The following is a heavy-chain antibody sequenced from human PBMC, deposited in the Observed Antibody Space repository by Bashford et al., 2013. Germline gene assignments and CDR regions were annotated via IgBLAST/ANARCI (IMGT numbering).Heavy chain of an antibody. CDR2: AGPNSGDT. Sequence: ASVKVSCKASGYTFTSYAMHWVRQAPGQGLEWMGWAGPNSGDTKYAQKFQDRVTMTRDTSITTAYMELSSLASDDTAVYYCFRGRTHRSTVDPRLLHDHWGQGSLVTVSS. V-gene: IGHV1-2*02. D-gene: IGHD1-26*01. CDR3: FRGRTHRSTVDPRLLHDH. CDR1: GYTFTSYA. J-gene: IGHJ4*02.